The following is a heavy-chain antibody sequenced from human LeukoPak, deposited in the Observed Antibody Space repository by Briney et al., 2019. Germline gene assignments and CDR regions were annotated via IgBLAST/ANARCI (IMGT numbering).Heavy chain of an antibody. CDR1: GGSISSYY. CDR2: IYTSGST. V-gene: IGHV4-4*07. CDR3: ARDRIQPWLGYGMDV. J-gene: IGHJ6*02. Sequence: SETLSLTCTVSGGSISSYYWSWIRQPAGKGLEWIGRIYTSGSTNYNPSLKSRVTMSVDTSKNQFSLKLSSVTAADTAVYYCARDRIQPWLGYGMDVWGQGTTVTVSS. D-gene: IGHD5-18*01.